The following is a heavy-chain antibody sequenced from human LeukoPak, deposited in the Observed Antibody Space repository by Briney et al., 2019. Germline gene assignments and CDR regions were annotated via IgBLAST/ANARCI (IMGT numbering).Heavy chain of an antibody. D-gene: IGHD3-22*01. CDR1: GCTFSSYA. CDR3: ARDQSPPDYYDSSGYYS. Sequence: ASVKVACKASGCTFSSYAISWVRQAPGQGLEWMGRIIPILGIANYAQKFQGRVTITADKSTSTAYMELSSLRSEDTAVYYCARDQSPPDYYDSSGYYSWGQGTLVTVSS. J-gene: IGHJ4*02. V-gene: IGHV1-69*04. CDR2: IIPILGIA.